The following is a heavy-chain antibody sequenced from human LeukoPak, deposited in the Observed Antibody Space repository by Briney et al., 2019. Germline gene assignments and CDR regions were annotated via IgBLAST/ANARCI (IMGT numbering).Heavy chain of an antibody. J-gene: IGHJ4*02. CDR3: ARSGRPLLYYFDY. D-gene: IGHD6-6*01. CDR1: GYTFTCYY. CDR2: INPNSGGT. V-gene: IGHV1-2*02. Sequence: ASVNVSCKASGYTFTCYYMHWVRQAPGQGLEWMGWINPNSGGTNYAQKFQGRVTMTRDTSISTAYMELSRLRSDDTAVYYCARSGRPLLYYFDYWGQGTLVTVSS.